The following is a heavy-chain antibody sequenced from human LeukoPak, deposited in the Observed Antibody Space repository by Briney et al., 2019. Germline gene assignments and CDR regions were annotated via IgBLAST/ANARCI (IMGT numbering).Heavy chain of an antibody. V-gene: IGHV4-61*02. J-gene: IGHJ4*02. CDR2: IYTGGNT. D-gene: IGHD1-26*01. Sequence: SETLSLTCTVSGDSISSGSFYWRWIRQPAGKGLEWIGRIYTGGNTNYNPSLQSRVAISIDTSKNQFSLKLSSVTAADTAVYYCAKWERLNRVFFWGQGTLVAVSS. CDR1: GDSISSGSFY. CDR3: AKWERLNRVFF.